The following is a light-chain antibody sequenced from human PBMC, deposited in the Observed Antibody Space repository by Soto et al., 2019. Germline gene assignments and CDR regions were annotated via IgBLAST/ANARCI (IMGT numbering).Light chain of an antibody. CDR2: GAS. CDR3: HQYGRSPYT. J-gene: IGKJ2*01. Sequence: EIVLTQSPGTLSLSPGERATLSCRASQSVSNSYLAWYQQKPGQAPRLLIYGASSRATGIPDRFSGSGSGTGFTLTIAGLEPEDVAVYYCHQYGRSPYTFGQGTELEIK. CDR1: QSVSNSY. V-gene: IGKV3-20*01.